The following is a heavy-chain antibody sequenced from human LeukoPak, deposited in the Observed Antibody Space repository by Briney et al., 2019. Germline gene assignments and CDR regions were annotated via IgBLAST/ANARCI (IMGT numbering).Heavy chain of an antibody. J-gene: IGHJ6*03. CDR3: AKGVVAAEYYYYYYMDV. CDR2: ISGSGGST. V-gene: IGHV3-23*01. D-gene: IGHD2-15*01. Sequence: GGSLRLSCAASGFTFSSYGMSWVRQAPGKGLEWVSAISGSGGSTYYADSVKGRFTISRDNSKNTLYLQMNSLRAEDTAVYYCAKGVVAAEYYYYYYMDVWGQGTLVTVSS. CDR1: GFTFSSYG.